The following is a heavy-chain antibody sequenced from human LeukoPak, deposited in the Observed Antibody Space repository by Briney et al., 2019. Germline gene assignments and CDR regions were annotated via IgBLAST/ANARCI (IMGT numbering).Heavy chain of an antibody. CDR3: ARAHSQYFDY. V-gene: IGHV6-1*01. CDR1: GDSVSSDGAA. J-gene: IGHJ4*02. CDR2: THFKSKWYN. Sequence: SQTLSLTCAISGDSVSSDGAAWNWIRQSPSRGLEWLGRTHFKSKWYNDYAVSAKSRITINPDTSKNQFSLQLNSVTPEDTAVYYCARAHSQYFDYWGQGTLVTVSS.